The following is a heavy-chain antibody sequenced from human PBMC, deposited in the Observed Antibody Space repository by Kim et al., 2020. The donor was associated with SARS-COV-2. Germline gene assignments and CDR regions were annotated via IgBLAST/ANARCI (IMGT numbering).Heavy chain of an antibody. CDR2: IYYSGST. Sequence: SETLSLTCTVSGGSISSGGYYWSWIRQHPGKGLEWIGYIYYSGSTYYNPSLKSRVTISVDTSKNQFSLKLSSVTAADTAVYYCAREEALWFGELLSVTWGQGTLVTVSS. CDR1: GGSISSGGYY. D-gene: IGHD3-10*01. V-gene: IGHV4-31*03. J-gene: IGHJ5*02. CDR3: AREEALWFGELLSVT.